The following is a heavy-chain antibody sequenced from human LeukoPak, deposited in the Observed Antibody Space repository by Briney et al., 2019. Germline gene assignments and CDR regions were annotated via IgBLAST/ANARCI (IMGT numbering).Heavy chain of an antibody. V-gene: IGHV3-48*03. CDR1: GFTFSSYE. CDR3: ARDEGSSGYYGYSYFDY. CDR2: ISSSGSTI. J-gene: IGHJ4*02. D-gene: IGHD3-22*01. Sequence: PGGSLRLSCAASGFTFSSYEMNWVRQAPGKGLEWVSYISSSGSTIYYADSVKGRFTISRDNAKNSLYLQMNSLRAEDTAVYYCARDEGSSGYYGYSYFDYWGQGTLVTVSS.